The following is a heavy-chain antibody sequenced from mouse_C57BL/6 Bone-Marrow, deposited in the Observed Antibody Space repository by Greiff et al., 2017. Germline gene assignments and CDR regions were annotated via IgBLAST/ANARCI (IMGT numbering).Heavy chain of an antibody. V-gene: IGHV1-4*01. CDR3: ARLSDYDWYYAMDY. CDR1: GYTFTSYT. Sequence: QVQLKQSGAELARPGASVKMSCKASGYTFTSYTMHWVKQRPGQGLEWIGYINPSSGYTKYNQKFKDKATLTADKSSSTAYMQLSSLTSEDSAVYYCARLSDYDWYYAMDYWGQGTSVTVSS. CDR2: INPSSGYT. D-gene: IGHD2-4*01. J-gene: IGHJ4*01.